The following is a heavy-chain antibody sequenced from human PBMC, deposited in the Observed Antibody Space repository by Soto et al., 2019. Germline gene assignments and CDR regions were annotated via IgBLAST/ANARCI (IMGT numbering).Heavy chain of an antibody. CDR1: GFTFSSYS. J-gene: IGHJ6*02. CDR3: AREGNDYYGMDV. Sequence: PGGSLRLSCAASGFTFSSYSMNWVRQAPGKGLEWVSSISSSSSYIYYADSVKGRFTISRDNAKNSLYLQMNSLRAEDTAVYYCAREGNDYYGMDVWGQGTTVTVSS. V-gene: IGHV3-21*01. CDR2: ISSSSSYI.